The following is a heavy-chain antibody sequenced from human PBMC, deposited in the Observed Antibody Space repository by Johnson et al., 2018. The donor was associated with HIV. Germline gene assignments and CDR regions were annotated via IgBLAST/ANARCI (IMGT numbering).Heavy chain of an antibody. V-gene: IGHV3-30*04. CDR3: ANFRYSSSPDAFDI. J-gene: IGHJ3*02. CDR1: GFTFSSYA. D-gene: IGHD6-6*01. CDR2: ISYDGANK. Sequence: QVQLVESGGGVVQPGRSLRLSCAASGFTFSSYAVQWVRQAPDKGLAWVAVISYDGANKFNADSVMGRFSICRDNSKNTLYLQMNSLRAEDTAVYYCANFRYSSSPDAFDIWGQGTPVSVSS.